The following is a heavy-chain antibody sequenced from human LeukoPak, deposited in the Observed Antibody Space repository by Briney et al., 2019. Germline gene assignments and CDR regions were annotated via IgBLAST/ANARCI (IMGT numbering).Heavy chain of an antibody. CDR3: ARGARDIVVVPAAKPWFDP. V-gene: IGHV4-34*01. D-gene: IGHD2-2*01. J-gene: IGHJ5*02. Sequence: SETLSLTCAVYGGSFSGYYWSWIRQPPGKGLEWIGKFNHSGSTNYNPSLKSRVTISVDTSKNQFSLKLSSVTAADTAVYYCARGARDIVVVPAAKPWFDPWGQGTLVTVSS. CDR1: GGSFSGYY. CDR2: FNHSGST.